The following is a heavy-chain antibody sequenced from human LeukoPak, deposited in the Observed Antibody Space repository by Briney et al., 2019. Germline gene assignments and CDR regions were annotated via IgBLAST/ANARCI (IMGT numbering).Heavy chain of an antibody. D-gene: IGHD7-27*01. CDR2: MNPNSGNT. J-gene: IGHJ3*02. CDR1: GYTFTSYD. CDR3: ARDPLTDGAFDI. V-gene: IGHV1-8*01. Sequence: ASVKVSCKASGYTFTSYDINWVRQATGQGLEWMGWMNPNSGNTGYAQKFQGRVTMTRNTSISTAYMELSSLRSEDTAVYYCARDPLTDGAFDIWGQGTMVTVSS.